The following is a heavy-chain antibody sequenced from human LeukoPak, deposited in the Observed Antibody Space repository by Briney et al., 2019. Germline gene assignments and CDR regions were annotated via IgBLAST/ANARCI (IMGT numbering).Heavy chain of an antibody. D-gene: IGHD6-19*01. J-gene: IGHJ4*02. Sequence: AGGSLRLSCAASGFTFSSYGMHWVRQAPGKGLEWVAVISYDGSNKYYADSVKGRFTISRDNSKNTLYLQMNSLRAEDTAVYYCARVSTAVAGGFDYWGQGTLVTVSS. CDR2: ISYDGSNK. V-gene: IGHV3-30*03. CDR1: GFTFSSYG. CDR3: ARVSTAVAGGFDY.